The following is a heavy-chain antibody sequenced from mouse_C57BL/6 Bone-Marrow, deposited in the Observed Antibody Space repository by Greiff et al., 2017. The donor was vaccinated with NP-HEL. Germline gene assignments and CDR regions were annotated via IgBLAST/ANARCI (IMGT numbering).Heavy chain of an antibody. CDR3: ARSSITTVVATSPYFDY. J-gene: IGHJ2*01. V-gene: IGHV1-7*01. Sequence: QVQLQQSGAELAKPGASVKLSCKASGYTFTSYWTHWVKQRPGQGLEWIGYINPSSGYTKYNQKFKDKATLTADKSSSTAYMQLSSLTYEDSAVYYCARSSITTVVATSPYFDYWGQGTTLTVSS. CDR1: GYTFTSYW. CDR2: INPSSGYT. D-gene: IGHD1-1*01.